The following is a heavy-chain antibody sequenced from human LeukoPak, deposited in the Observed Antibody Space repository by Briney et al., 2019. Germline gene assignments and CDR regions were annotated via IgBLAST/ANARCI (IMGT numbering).Heavy chain of an antibody. J-gene: IGHJ3*02. CDR2: ISWNSGSI. V-gene: IGHV3-9*01. D-gene: IGHD6-19*01. Sequence: GGPLRLSCAASGVTFDDYAMHWVRQAPGKGLEWVSGISWNSGSIGYADSVKGRFTISRDNAKNSLYLQMNSLRAEDTALYYCAKNAYSSGWEDDAFDIWGQGTMVTVSS. CDR1: GVTFDDYA. CDR3: AKNAYSSGWEDDAFDI.